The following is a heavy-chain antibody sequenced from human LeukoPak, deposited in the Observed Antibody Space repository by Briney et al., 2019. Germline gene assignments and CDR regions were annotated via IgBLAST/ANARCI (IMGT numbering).Heavy chain of an antibody. CDR2: ISGSGGST. CDR3: ARDDSSGHTDY. D-gene: IGHD6-19*01. CDR1: GFTFSSYA. J-gene: IGHJ4*02. Sequence: GGSLRLSCAAPGFTFSSYAMSWVRQAPGKGLEWVSAISGSGGSTYYADSVKGRFTISRDNSKNTLYLQMNSLRAEDTAVYYCARDDSSGHTDYWGQGTLVTVSS. V-gene: IGHV3-23*01.